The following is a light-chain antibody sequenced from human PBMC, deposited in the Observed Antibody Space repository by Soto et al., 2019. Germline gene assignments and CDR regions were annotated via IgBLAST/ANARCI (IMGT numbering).Light chain of an antibody. Sequence: QSVLTQPPSVSGAPGQRVTLSCTGSSSNIGAGYDVHWYQQLPGTAPKLLIYGNSNRPSGVPDRFSGSKSGTSASLSITGLQAEDEADYYCQSYDSSLSGVVFGGGTQLPVL. CDR1: SSNIGAGYD. V-gene: IGLV1-40*01. J-gene: IGLJ2*01. CDR3: QSYDSSLSGVV. CDR2: GNS.